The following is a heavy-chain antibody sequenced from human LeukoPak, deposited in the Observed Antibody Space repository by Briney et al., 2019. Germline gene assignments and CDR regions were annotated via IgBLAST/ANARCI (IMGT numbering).Heavy chain of an antibody. J-gene: IGHJ6*03. D-gene: IGHD2-21*01. V-gene: IGHV3-49*03. CDR1: GFTFGDYA. CDR2: IRSKAYGGTT. Sequence: PGGSLRLSCTASGFTFGDYAMSWFRQAPGKGLEWVGFIRSKAYGGTTEYAASVKGRFTISRDDSKSIAYLQMNSLKTEDTAVYYCTRVAIQPLDHHPHYYMDVWGKGTTVTVSS. CDR3: TRVAIQPLDHHPHYYMDV.